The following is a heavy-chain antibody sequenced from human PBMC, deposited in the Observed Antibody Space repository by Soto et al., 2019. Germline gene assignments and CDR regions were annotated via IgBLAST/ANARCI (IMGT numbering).Heavy chain of an antibody. J-gene: IGHJ3*01. Sequence: QVQLQESGPGLVKPPETLSLTCTVSGGSISSYYWSWIRQPPGKGLEWIGYIYYSGSTNYNPSLKSRVTISVDTSTNQFSLKLSSVTAADTAVYYCASWTTVTTERFDAFDLWGQGTMVTVSS. CDR3: ASWTTVTTERFDAFDL. CDR2: IYYSGST. V-gene: IGHV4-59*01. D-gene: IGHD4-17*01. CDR1: GGSISSYY.